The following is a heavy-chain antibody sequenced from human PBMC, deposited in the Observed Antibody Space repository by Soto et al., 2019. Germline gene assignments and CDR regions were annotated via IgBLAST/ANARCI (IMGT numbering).Heavy chain of an antibody. CDR1: GGDLTNSG. Sequence: QVHLVQSGAEMKKPGSSVKVSCKVSGGDLTNSGISWVRQAPGQGLEWMGGIFPLLAMVDYSQKFQGRVTITADESTNTAYMDLGSLKSDDTAVYHCAKEDGTGFKSWGQGTLVIVSS. J-gene: IGHJ4*02. V-gene: IGHV1-69*04. D-gene: IGHD1-1*01. CDR2: IFPLLAMV. CDR3: AKEDGTGFKS.